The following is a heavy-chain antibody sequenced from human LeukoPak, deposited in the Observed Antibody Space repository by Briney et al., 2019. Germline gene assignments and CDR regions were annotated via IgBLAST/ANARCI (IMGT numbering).Heavy chain of an antibody. J-gene: IGHJ4*02. CDR1: GFTFSSYS. V-gene: IGHV3-21*01. Sequence: PGGSLRLSCAASGFTFSSYSMNWVRQAPGKGLEWVSSISSSSSYIYYADSVKGRFTISRDNAKNSLYLRMNSLRAEDTAVYYCARAGGHYSSAWYDYWGQGTLVTVSS. CDR2: ISSSSSYI. CDR3: ARAGGHYSSAWYDY. D-gene: IGHD6-19*01.